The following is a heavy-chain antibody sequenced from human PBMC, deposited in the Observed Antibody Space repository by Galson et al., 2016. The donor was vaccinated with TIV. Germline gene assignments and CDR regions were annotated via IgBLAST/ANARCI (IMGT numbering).Heavy chain of an antibody. J-gene: IGHJ3*02. CDR3: TRENGKYVPVYDGFDI. V-gene: IGHV3-21*04. D-gene: IGHD3-16*01. Sequence: SLRLSCAASGFMFSKDNMHWVRQAPGKGLEWVACISGRGSYISYADSVKGRFTISRDNARNSLYLQMNSLTAEDTAMYYCTRENGKYVPVYDGFDIWGPGTMVTVSS. CDR2: ISGRGSYI. CDR1: GFMFSKDN.